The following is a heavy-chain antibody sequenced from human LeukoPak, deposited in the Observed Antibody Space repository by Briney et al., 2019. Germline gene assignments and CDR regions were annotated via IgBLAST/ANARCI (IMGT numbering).Heavy chain of an antibody. CDR2: VNLQGST. V-gene: IGHV4-4*02. J-gene: IGHJ3*02. CDR3: ARPPQINIAMIAFDI. D-gene: IGHD6-13*01. Sequence: PSETLSLTCGVSGGSISNTNWWTWVRQPPGKGLEWIGEVNLQGSTNYNPSLKSRVTISVDTSKNQFSLKLSSVTAADTAVYYCARPPQINIAMIAFDIWGQGTTVTVSS. CDR1: GGSISNTNW.